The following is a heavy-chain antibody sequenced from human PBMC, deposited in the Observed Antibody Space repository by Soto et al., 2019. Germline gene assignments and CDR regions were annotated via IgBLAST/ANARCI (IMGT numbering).Heavy chain of an antibody. J-gene: IGHJ4*02. CDR2: FSGSGDST. CDR1: GFTFSSYA. V-gene: IGHV3-23*01. CDR3: AKDAKRAPRPYYFDY. Sequence: PGGSLRLSCAASGFTFSSYAMSWVRQAPGKGLEWVSTFSGSGDSTYYADSVKGRFTISRDNSKNTLYLQMNSLRAEDTAIYYCAKDAKRAPRPYYFDYWGQGTLVTVS.